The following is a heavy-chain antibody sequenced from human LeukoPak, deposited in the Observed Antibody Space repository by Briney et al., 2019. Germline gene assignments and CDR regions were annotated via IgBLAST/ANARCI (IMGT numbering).Heavy chain of an antibody. D-gene: IGHD6-19*01. J-gene: IGHJ4*02. CDR3: ARDSRIAVAGYYCFDY. Sequence: SETLSLTCTVSGGSISSSSYYWGWIRQPPGKGLEWIGSIYYSGSTYYNPSLKSRVTISVDTSKNQFSLKLSSVTAADTAVYYCARDSRIAVAGYYCFDYWGQGTLVTVSS. CDR1: GGSISSSSYY. CDR2: IYYSGST. V-gene: IGHV4-39*07.